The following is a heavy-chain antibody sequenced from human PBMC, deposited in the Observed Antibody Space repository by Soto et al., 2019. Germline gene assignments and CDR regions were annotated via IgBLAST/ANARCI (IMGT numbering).Heavy chain of an antibody. CDR2: MNPNSGNT. CDR3: ARGIRPLVWYAFWSGYYTGGPYYYGMDV. D-gene: IGHD3-3*01. V-gene: IGHV1-8*01. CDR1: GYTFTSYD. Sequence: ASVKVSCKASGYTFTSYDINWVRQATGQGLEWMGWMNPNSGNTGYAQKFQGRVTMTRNTSISTAYMELSSLRSEDTAVYYCARGIRPLVWYAFWSGYYTGGPYYYGMDVWGQGTTVTV. J-gene: IGHJ6*02.